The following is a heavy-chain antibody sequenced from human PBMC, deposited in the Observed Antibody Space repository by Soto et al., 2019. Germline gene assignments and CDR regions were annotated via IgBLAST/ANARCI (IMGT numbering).Heavy chain of an antibody. J-gene: IGHJ4*02. Sequence: QVQLVESGGGVVQPGRSLRLSCAASGFTFSSYGMHWVRQAPGKGLEWVAVISYDGSNKYYADSLKGRFTISRDNSKNTLYLQMNSLRVEDTAVYYCAKEWVYDSSGWSFVYWGQGTLVTVSS. V-gene: IGHV3-30*18. D-gene: IGHD3-22*01. CDR3: AKEWVYDSSGWSFVY. CDR1: GFTFSSYG. CDR2: ISYDGSNK.